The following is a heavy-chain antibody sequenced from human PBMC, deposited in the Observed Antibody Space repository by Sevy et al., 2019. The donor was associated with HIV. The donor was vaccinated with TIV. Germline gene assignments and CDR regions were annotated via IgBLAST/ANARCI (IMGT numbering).Heavy chain of an antibody. D-gene: IGHD4-4*01. CDR1: GDSINNGDYY. CDR2: IYYTGTT. V-gene: IGHV4-31*03. Sequence: SETLSLTCTVSGDSINNGDYYWSWIRQHPGKGLEWIGKIYYTGTTYYNPSLKSRLRISVERSENKLSLGLRSVTAADTAVYYCARTTVTTLSSARNNWFDPWGQGTLVTVSS. J-gene: IGHJ5*02. CDR3: ARTTVTTLSSARNNWFDP.